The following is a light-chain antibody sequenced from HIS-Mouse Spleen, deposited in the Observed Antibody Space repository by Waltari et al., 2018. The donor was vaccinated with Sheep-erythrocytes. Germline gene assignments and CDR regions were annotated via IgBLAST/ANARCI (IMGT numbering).Light chain of an antibody. J-gene: IGLJ1*01. CDR3: CSYAGSYNHV. V-gene: IGLV2-11*01. CDR2: DVS. CDR1: SSDVGGYNY. Sequence: QSALTQPRSVSGSPGQSVTISCTGTSSDVGGYNYVSWYQQHPGKAPQLMISDVSKRTPGVPDRFAGSNSGNPASLTISGLQAEDEADYSCCSYAGSYNHVFATGTKVTVL.